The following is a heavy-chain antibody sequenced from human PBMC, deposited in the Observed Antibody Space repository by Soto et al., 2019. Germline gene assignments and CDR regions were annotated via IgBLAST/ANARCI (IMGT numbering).Heavy chain of an antibody. D-gene: IGHD3-3*01. CDR2: TTSSSRDI. CDR3: ARAFYDLSGESPSYCFDS. V-gene: IGHV3-21*06. Sequence: VPLVESGGGLVKPEGSLRIYCAASGFSLSTYSMNWVRQAPGKGLEWDPSTTSSSRDIFYSDSVRGRFTISIDNARNSLDLPLYSLRADDTAVYYCARAFYDLSGESPSYCFDSWGQVAPVTVSS. J-gene: IGHJ4*02. CDR1: GFSLSTYS.